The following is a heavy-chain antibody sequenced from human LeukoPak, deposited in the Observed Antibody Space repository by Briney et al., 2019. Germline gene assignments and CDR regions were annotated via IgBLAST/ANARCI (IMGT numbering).Heavy chain of an antibody. J-gene: IGHJ4*02. CDR2: INPNSGGT. Sequence: VASVKVSCKASGYTFTGYYMHWVRQAPGQGLEWMGWINPNSGGTNYAQKFQGRVTTTRDTSTSTAYMELSRLRSDDTAVYYCARVYSNYAGVYPFDYWGQGTLVTVSS. CDR1: GYTFTGYY. V-gene: IGHV1-2*02. CDR3: ARVYSNYAGVYPFDY. D-gene: IGHD4-11*01.